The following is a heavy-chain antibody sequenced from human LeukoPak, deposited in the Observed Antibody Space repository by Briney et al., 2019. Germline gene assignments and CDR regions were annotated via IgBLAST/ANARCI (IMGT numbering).Heavy chain of an antibody. CDR1: GFSLSTSGVG. CDR3: AHSGDYYDGWNY. V-gene: IGHV2-5*02. J-gene: IGHJ4*02. CDR2: VYWDDDK. Sequence: SGPTLVNPTQTLTLTCTFSGFSLSTSGVGVGWIRQPPGKALEWLALVYWDDDKRYSPSLKSRLTLTKDTSKNQVVLTMTNMDPVDTGTYYCAHSGDYYDGWNYWGQGTLVTVSS. D-gene: IGHD4-23*01.